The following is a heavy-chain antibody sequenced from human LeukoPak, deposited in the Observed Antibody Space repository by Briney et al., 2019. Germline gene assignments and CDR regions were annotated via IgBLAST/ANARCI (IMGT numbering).Heavy chain of an antibody. J-gene: IGHJ4*02. Sequence: GGSLRLSCAASGFTFSSYAMHWVRQAPGKGLEWVAAISYDGNNKYYGDSVKGRFTISRDNSKNTLYLQMNSLRAEDTAVYYCARGPRFAIRMIVVVTKGHFDYWGQGTLVTVSS. D-gene: IGHD3-22*01. CDR1: GFTFSSYA. V-gene: IGHV3-30*04. CDR3: ARGPRFAIRMIVVVTKGHFDY. CDR2: ISYDGNNK.